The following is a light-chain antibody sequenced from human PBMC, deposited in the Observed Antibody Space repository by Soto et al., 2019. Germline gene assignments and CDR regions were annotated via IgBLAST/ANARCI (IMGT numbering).Light chain of an antibody. CDR2: KAS. J-gene: IGKJ1*01. CDR1: QSISSW. V-gene: IGKV1-5*03. CDR3: QQYNSYPWT. Sequence: DIQMTQSPSTLSASVGDRVTITCRASQSISSWLAWYQQKPGKAPNLLIYKASSLESGVPSRFSGSASGTEFTLTISSLQPDDFATYYCQQYNSYPWTFGQGNKVEIK.